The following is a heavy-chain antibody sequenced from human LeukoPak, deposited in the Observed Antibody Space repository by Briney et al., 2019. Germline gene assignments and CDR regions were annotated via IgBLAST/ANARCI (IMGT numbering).Heavy chain of an antibody. V-gene: IGHV3-15*01. J-gene: IGHJ4*02. CDR3: TTGIDRGVVYDY. CDR1: GFAFSYYA. CDR2: IKSKADGETT. Sequence: GGSLRLSCAASGFAFSYYAMSWVRQAPGKGLEWVGRIKSKADGETTDYTAPVKGRFTISRDDSKNTLYLQMNSLKTEDTAVYYCTTGIDRGVVYDYWGQGTLVTVSS. D-gene: IGHD3-10*01.